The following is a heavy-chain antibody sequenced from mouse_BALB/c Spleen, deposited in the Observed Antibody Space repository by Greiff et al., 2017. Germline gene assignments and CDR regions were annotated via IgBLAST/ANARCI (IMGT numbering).Heavy chain of an antibody. Sequence: VQLQESGAELVRPGTSVKISCKASGYTFTNYWLGWVKQRPGHGLEWIGDIYPGGGYTNYNEKFKGKATLTADTSSSTAYMQLSSLTSEDSAVYFCARHGNYYAMDYWGQGTSVTVSS. V-gene: IGHV1-63*02. J-gene: IGHJ4*01. CDR1: GYTFTNYW. CDR3: ARHGNYYAMDY. D-gene: IGHD2-1*01. CDR2: IYPGGGYT.